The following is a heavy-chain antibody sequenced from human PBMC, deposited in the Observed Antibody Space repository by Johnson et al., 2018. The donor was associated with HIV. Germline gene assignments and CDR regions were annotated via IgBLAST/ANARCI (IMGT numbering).Heavy chain of an antibody. Sequence: VQLVESGGGVVQPGRSLRLSCAASGFTFSSYAMHWVRQAPGKGLEWVAVISYDGSNKYYADSVKGRFTISRDNSKNTLYLQMNSLRAEDTAVYSCARGRSSSSTAAFDIWGQGTMVTVSS. CDR2: ISYDGSNK. CDR1: GFTFSSYA. D-gene: IGHD6-6*01. J-gene: IGHJ3*02. V-gene: IGHV3-30-3*01. CDR3: ARGRSSSSTAAFDI.